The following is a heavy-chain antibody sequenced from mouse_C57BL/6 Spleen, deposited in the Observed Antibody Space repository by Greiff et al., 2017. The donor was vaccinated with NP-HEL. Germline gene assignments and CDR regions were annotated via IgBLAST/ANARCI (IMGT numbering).Heavy chain of an antibody. D-gene: IGHD3-2*02. CDR3: ATDSSGWAMDY. CDR2: IHPNSGST. Sequence: QVQLQQPGAELVKPGASVKLSCKASGYTFTSYWMHWVKQRPGQGLEWIGMIHPNSGSTNYNEKFKSKATLTVDKSSSTAYMQLSSLTSEDSAVYYCATDSSGWAMDYWGQGTSVTVSS. CDR1: GYTFTSYW. V-gene: IGHV1-64*01. J-gene: IGHJ4*01.